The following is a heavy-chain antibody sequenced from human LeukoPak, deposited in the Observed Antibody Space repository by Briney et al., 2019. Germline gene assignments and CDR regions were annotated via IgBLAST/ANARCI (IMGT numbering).Heavy chain of an antibody. CDR2: INEDGSST. D-gene: IGHD3-10*01. J-gene: IGHJ4*02. V-gene: IGHV3-74*01. Sequence: PGGSLRLSWAASGYTFSRYWMHWVRQGPGKGLVWVSRINEDGSSTSYAESVRGRFTISRDNAKNTLYLRMNSLRAEDAAVYYCTTDTFGARDSWGQGTLVTVSS. CDR3: TTDTFGARDS. CDR1: GYTFSRYW.